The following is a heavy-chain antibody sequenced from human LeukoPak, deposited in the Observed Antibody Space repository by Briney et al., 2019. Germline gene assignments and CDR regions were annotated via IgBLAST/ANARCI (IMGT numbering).Heavy chain of an antibody. CDR2: INSGGRT. V-gene: IGHV3-53*01. CDR1: GFIVSSNY. D-gene: IGHD6-19*01. Sequence: GGSLRLSCAASGFIVSSNYMSWVRQAPGKGLEWVSIINSGGRTNYADSVKGRFTISRDNAKNTLYLQMNSLRAEDTAVYYCARVGSGALNDAFDIWGQGTMVTVSS. CDR3: ARVGSGALNDAFDI. J-gene: IGHJ3*02.